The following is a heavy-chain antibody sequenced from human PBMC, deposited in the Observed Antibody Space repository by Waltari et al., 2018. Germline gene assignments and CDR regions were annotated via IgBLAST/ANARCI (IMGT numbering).Heavy chain of an antibody. CDR3: AKPFYNWDDPLHS. V-gene: IGHV3-23*01. D-gene: IGHD1-20*01. CDR1: GLTSFTYA. CDR2: ISVSDAT. Sequence: EVQLLGSGGGFVQPGGSLGHSCQASGLTSFTYALNWVRQAPGKGLEWVSSISVSDATYYADSVKGRFTISRDYSDNTVYLQMDSLRADDTAVYFCAKPFYNWDDPLHSWGQGTPVTVSS. J-gene: IGHJ1*01.